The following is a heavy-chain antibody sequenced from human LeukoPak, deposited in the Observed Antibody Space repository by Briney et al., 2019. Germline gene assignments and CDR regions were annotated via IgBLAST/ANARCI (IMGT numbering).Heavy chain of an antibody. D-gene: IGHD2-2*02. V-gene: IGHV1-69*05. CDR2: IIPIFGTA. J-gene: IGHJ4*02. Sequence: SVKVSCKASGYTFTNYGISWVRQAPGQGLEWMGGIIPIFGTANYAQKFQGRVTITTDESTSTAYMELSSLRSEDTAVYYCARGAGYCSSTSCYTFDYWGQGTLVTVSS. CDR3: ARGAGYCSSTSCYTFDY. CDR1: GYTFTNYG.